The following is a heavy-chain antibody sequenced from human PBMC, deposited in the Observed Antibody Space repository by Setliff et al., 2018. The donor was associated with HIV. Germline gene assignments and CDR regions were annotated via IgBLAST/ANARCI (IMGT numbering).Heavy chain of an antibody. D-gene: IGHD3-22*01. J-gene: IGHJ3*02. CDR2: INPNSGGT. CDR3: ARDRYYDSSGYYWFDAFDI. V-gene: IGHV1-2*02. CDR1: GYTFTGYY. Sequence: GASVKVSCKASGYTFTGYYMHWVRQAPGQGLEWMGWINPNSGGTNYAQKFQGRVTMTRDTSISTAYMELSRLRSDDTAVYYCARDRYYDSSGYYWFDAFDIWGQGTMDTVSS.